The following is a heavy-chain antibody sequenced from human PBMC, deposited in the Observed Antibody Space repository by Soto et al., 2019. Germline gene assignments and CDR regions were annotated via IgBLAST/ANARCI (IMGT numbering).Heavy chain of an antibody. V-gene: IGHV3-33*01. CDR2: IWYDGSNK. D-gene: IGHD2-15*01. CDR3: ARGALPVRYCSGGSCYWNWYFDL. Sequence: QVQLVESGGGVVQPGRSLRLSCAASGFTFSSYGMHWVRQAPGKGLEWVAVIWYDGSNKYYADSVKGRFTISRDNSKNTLYLQMNSLRAEDTAVYYCARGALPVRYCSGGSCYWNWYFDLLGRGTLVTVSS. CDR1: GFTFSSYG. J-gene: IGHJ2*01.